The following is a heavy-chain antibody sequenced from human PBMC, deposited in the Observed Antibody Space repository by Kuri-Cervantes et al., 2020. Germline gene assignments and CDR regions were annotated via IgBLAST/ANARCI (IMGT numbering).Heavy chain of an antibody. V-gene: IGHV4-59*08. J-gene: IGHJ3*02. D-gene: IGHD3-10*01. CDR3: ARRYYGSDAFDI. CDR1: GGSISTYY. Sequence: SETLSLTCTVSGGSISTYYWTWIRQPPGQGLEWIGYIYYTGSTTYNPSLKSRVTISVDTSNNQFSLKLSSVTAADTAVYYCARRYYGSDAFDIWGQGTMVTVSS. CDR2: IYYTGST.